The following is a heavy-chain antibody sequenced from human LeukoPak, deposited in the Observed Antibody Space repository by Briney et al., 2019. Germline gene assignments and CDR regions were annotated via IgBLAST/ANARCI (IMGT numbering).Heavy chain of an antibody. D-gene: IGHD3-16*02. CDR1: GFTFSSYG. J-gene: IGHJ4*02. CDR2: ISYDGSNK. Sequence: GGSLRLSCAASGFTFSSYGMHWVRQAPGKGLEWVAVISYDGSNKYYADSVKGRFTISRDNSKNMLYLQMNSLRAEDTAVYYCAKAGYDYVWGSYPLDYWGQGTLVTVSS. V-gene: IGHV3-30*18. CDR3: AKAGYDYVWGSYPLDY.